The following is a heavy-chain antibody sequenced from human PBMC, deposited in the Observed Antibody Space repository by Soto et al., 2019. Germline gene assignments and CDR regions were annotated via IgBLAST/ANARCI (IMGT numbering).Heavy chain of an antibody. CDR1: GVSISSSNW. D-gene: IGHD3-10*01. J-gene: IGHJ4*02. V-gene: IGHV4-4*02. CDR3: ARENNVLPGGYFDY. Sequence: SETLSLTCAVSGVSISSSNWWSWVRQPPGKGLEWIGEIYHSGSTNYNPSLKSRVTISVDRSKNQFSLKLSSVTAADTAVYYCARENNVLPGGYFDYWGQGTLVTVS. CDR2: IYHSGST.